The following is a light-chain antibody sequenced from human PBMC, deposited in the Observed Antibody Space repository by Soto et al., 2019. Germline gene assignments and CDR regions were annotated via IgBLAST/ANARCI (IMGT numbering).Light chain of an antibody. Sequence: QSALTQPASVSGSPGQSITISCTGTSSDVGTYNLVSWYQHHPGKAPKLMIYEGSKWPPGVSDRFSGSNSGNTASLTISGLQAEDEADYYCCSYASSGIYWVFGEGTKVTVL. J-gene: IGLJ3*02. CDR2: EGS. V-gene: IGLV2-23*01. CDR3: CSYASSGIYWV. CDR1: SSDVGTYNL.